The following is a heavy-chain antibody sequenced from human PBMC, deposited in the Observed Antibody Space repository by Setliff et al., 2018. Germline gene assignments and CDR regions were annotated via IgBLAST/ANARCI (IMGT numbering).Heavy chain of an antibody. Sequence: SETLSLTCTDYGGSISSYYWSWIRQPAGKGLEWIGRIYTSGSTNYNPFLKSRVTMSVDTSKNQFSLKLSSATAADTAVYYCARFSTVTTWPYYYYMDVWGKGTTVTVSS. J-gene: IGHJ6*03. V-gene: IGHV4-4*07. CDR3: ARFSTVTTWPYYYYMDV. D-gene: IGHD4-4*01. CDR2: IYTSGST. CDR1: GGSISSYY.